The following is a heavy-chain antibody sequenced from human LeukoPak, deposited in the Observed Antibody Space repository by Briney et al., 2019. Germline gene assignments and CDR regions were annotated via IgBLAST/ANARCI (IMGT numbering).Heavy chain of an antibody. CDR2: THYSGSP. V-gene: IGHV4-59*01. Sequence: SETLSLTCTVSGGSIRSDYWSWIRQPPGKGLEWIGYTHYSGSPNYNPSLTSRVTISVDTSKNQFSLKLSSVTAADTAVYYCARDGYGSGSADYWGQGTLVTVSS. CDR1: GGSIRSDY. J-gene: IGHJ4*02. CDR3: ARDGYGSGSADY. D-gene: IGHD3-10*01.